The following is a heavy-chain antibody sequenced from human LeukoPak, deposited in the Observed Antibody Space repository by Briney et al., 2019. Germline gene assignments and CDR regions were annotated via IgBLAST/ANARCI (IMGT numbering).Heavy chain of an antibody. CDR3: ARRGGGWYSFDY. D-gene: IGHD6-19*01. Sequence: PSETLSLTCTVSCGSISSYYWSWIRQPPGKGLEWIGYIYYSGSTNYNPSLQSRVTISVDTSTHQFSLTLSSVTAADTAVYYCARRGGGWYSFDYWGQGTLVTVSS. CDR1: CGSISSYY. CDR2: IYYSGST. V-gene: IGHV4-59*08. J-gene: IGHJ4*02.